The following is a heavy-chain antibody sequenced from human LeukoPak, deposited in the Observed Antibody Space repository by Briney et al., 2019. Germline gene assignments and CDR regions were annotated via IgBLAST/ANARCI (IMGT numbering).Heavy chain of an antibody. D-gene: IGHD3-10*01. J-gene: IGHJ4*02. CDR1: GGSISSYY. V-gene: IGHV4-59*01. CDR3: ARGPKLRFGED. Sequence: PSETLSLTCTVSGGSISSYYWSWIRQPPGKGLEWIGYIYYSGSTNYNPSLKSRVTISVDTSKNQFSLKLSSVTAADTAVYYCARGPKLRFGEDWGQGTLVTVSS. CDR2: IYYSGST.